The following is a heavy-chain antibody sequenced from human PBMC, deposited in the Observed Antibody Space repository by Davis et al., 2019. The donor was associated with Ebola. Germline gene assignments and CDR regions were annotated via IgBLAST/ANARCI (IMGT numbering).Heavy chain of an antibody. CDR2: INHSGST. CDR3: AKDRGDIVVVPAAVYYYYYYMDV. CDR1: GGSFSGYY. D-gene: IGHD2-2*01. Sequence: SETLSLTCAVYGGSFSGYYWSWIRQPPGKGLEWIGEINHSGSTNYNPSLKSRVTISVDTSKNQFSLKLSSVTAADTAVYYCAKDRGDIVVVPAAVYYYYYYMDVWGKGTTVTVSS. J-gene: IGHJ6*03. V-gene: IGHV4-34*01.